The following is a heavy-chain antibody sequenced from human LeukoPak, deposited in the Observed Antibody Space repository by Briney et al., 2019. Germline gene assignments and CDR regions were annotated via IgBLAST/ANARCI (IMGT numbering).Heavy chain of an antibody. Sequence: MTSETLSLTCTVSGGSISSYYWSWIRQPPGKGLEWIGYIYYTGSTNYNPSLKSRVIISLDTSKNQFSLKLSSVTAADTAVYYCARTLSRWDPFDYWGQGTLVTVSS. D-gene: IGHD1-26*01. V-gene: IGHV4-59*01. CDR3: ARTLSRWDPFDY. CDR1: GGSISSYY. J-gene: IGHJ4*02. CDR2: IYYTGST.